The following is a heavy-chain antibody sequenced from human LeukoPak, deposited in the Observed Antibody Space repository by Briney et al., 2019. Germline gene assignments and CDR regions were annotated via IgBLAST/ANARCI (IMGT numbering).Heavy chain of an antibody. CDR2: MNPNSIDT. CDR1: RYTFTSYD. Sequence: GASVKVSCKASRYTFTSYDINWVRQATGQGLEWMGWMNPNSIDTGYAQKFQGRVTMTRNTSISTAYMELSSLRSEDTAVYYCARGGEGSSWLENWFDPWGQGTLVTVSS. D-gene: IGHD6-13*01. CDR3: ARGGEGSSWLENWFDP. V-gene: IGHV1-8*01. J-gene: IGHJ5*02.